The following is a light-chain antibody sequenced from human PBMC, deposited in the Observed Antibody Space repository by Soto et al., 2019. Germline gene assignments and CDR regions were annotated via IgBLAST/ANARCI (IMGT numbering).Light chain of an antibody. CDR1: QSISSW. V-gene: IGKV1-5*03. Sequence: DIQMTQSPSTLSASVEDRVTITCRASQSISSWLAWYQQKPGKAPKLLIYKASSLERGVPSRFSGSGSGTEFTLTISSLQPDDFATYYCQQYDNYPLTFGGGTKVDI. CDR2: KAS. CDR3: QQYDNYPLT. J-gene: IGKJ4*01.